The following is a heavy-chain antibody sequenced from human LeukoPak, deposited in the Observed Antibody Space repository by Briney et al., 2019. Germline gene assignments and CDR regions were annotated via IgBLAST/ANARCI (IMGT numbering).Heavy chain of an antibody. V-gene: IGHV3-7*05. CDR3: AREGTITAYNFDY. Sequence: PGGSLRLSCAASGFAFSSYWMSWVRQAPGKGLEWVANMKYDGSEIYHVDSVKGRFTISRDNAKNSLYLQMNSLRAEDTAVYYCAREGTITAYNFDYWGQGTLVTVSS. CDR1: GFAFSSYW. D-gene: IGHD5-12*01. CDR2: MKYDGSEI. J-gene: IGHJ4*02.